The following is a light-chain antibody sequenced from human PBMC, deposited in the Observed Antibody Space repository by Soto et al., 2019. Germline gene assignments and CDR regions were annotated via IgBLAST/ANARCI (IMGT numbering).Light chain of an antibody. Sequence: QSVLTQPASVSGSPGQSITLSCTGTSSDVGNYNYVSWYQQHPGKAPKLMIYEVSNRPSGVSNRFSGSKSGSTASLTISGLQAEDEADYYCSSYTTSSTWVFGGGTKLTVL. CDR3: SSYTTSSTWV. CDR1: SSDVGNYNY. V-gene: IGLV2-14*01. CDR2: EVS. J-gene: IGLJ3*02.